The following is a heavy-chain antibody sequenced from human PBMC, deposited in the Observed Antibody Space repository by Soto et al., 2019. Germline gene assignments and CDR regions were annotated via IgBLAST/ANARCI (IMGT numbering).Heavy chain of an antibody. V-gene: IGHV1-24*01. Sequence: ASVKVSCKVSGYTLTELSMHWVRQDPGKGLEWMGVFDPEDGETIYTQKFQGRVTMTRDISIATAYMELNSLTSEDTAIYYCARMESFGSLNWFDPWGQGTLVTVSS. CDR1: GYTLTELS. D-gene: IGHD5-18*01. CDR2: FDPEDGET. CDR3: ARMESFGSLNWFDP. J-gene: IGHJ5*02.